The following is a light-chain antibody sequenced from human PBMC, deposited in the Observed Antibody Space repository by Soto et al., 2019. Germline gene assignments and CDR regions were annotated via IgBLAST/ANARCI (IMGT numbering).Light chain of an antibody. Sequence: IQLSQSPSSLSASVGDRVTITCRASQAIGQSLAWYQQEPGKAPKVLIYAASTLHSGVPSRFRGSGSGTDFTLTITSLQPEDLATYYCQQLNSYSPRLIFGGGTKVDIK. CDR1: QAIGQS. CDR2: AAS. J-gene: IGKJ4*01. V-gene: IGKV1-9*01. CDR3: QQLNSYSPRLI.